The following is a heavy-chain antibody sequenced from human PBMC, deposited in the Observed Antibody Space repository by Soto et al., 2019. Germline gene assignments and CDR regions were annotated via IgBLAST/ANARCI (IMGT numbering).Heavy chain of an antibody. D-gene: IGHD1-20*01. V-gene: IGHV3-48*02. J-gene: IGHJ6*01. Sequence: EVQLVESGGGVVQPGGSLRLSCPASGFTFSNYNMNWVRQAPGKGLEWVSYIRISSTSIHYANTVRGRLTISRDSARNSLYLQVNSLRDEDTAVYFCAREGITETSRVGFYYGMDVW. CDR3: AREGITETSRVGFYYGMDV. CDR2: IRISSTSI. CDR1: GFTFSNYN.